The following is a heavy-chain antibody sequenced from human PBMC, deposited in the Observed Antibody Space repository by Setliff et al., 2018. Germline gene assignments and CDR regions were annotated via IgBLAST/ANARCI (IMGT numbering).Heavy chain of an antibody. Sequence: GGSLRISCAASGFNFRSYAMTWVRQAPGKGLEWVSTMGAGGDTYYADSVKGRFTISGDNSKNTLYLQMSSLRDDDTAVYYCAKGGQQVAPDGRWFDPWGQGSLVTVSS. J-gene: IGHJ5*02. D-gene: IGHD6-13*01. CDR1: GFNFRSYA. CDR3: AKGGQQVAPDGRWFDP. CDR2: MGAGGDT. V-gene: IGHV3-23*01.